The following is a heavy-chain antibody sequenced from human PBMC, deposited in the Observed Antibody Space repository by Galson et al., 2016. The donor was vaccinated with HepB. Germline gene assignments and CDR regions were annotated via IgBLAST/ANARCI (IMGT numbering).Heavy chain of an antibody. Sequence: SGAEVKKPGESLTISCKGSGYGFAGYWIGWVRQMPGEGLEWMGIIYPDVSSTGYSPSFLGQVTFSVNKSISTAYLHWSSLKASDTAMYYCARLGDPNFNPQAATFATPYFDYWGQGTLVTVSS. D-gene: IGHD3-10*01. CDR3: ARLGDPNFNPQAATFATPYFDY. V-gene: IGHV5-51*03. J-gene: IGHJ4*02. CDR1: GYGFAGYW. CDR2: IYPDVSST.